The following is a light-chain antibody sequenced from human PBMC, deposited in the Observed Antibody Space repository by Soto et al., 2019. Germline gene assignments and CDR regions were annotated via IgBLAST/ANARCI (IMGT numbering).Light chain of an antibody. V-gene: IGKV3-15*01. CDR2: DAS. Sequence: EIVMTQSPATLSVSPGETATLSCRASQSVSRYLAWYQHRPGQAPRLLIYDASTRATGIPARFSGSGSGTEFTRIMGGLQSEDFAVYSCQQCSDWPLFTFGQGTRLEIK. CDR3: QQCSDWPLFT. CDR1: QSVSRY. J-gene: IGKJ5*01.